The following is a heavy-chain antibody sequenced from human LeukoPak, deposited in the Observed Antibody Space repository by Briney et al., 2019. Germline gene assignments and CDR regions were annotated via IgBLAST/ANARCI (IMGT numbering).Heavy chain of an antibody. J-gene: IGHJ4*02. V-gene: IGHV3-74*01. Sequence: GGSLRLSCAASGFTFSSYWMHWVRQAPGKGLVWVSRINSDGSSTSYADSVKGRFTISRDNAKNTLYLQMNSLRAEDTAVYYCARETPDCSSTSCQGPFDYWGQGTLVTVSS. CDR2: INSDGSST. CDR3: ARETPDCSSTSCQGPFDY. CDR1: GFTFSSYW. D-gene: IGHD2-2*01.